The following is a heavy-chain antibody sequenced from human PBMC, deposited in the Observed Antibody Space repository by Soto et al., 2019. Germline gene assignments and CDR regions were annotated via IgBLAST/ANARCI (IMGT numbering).Heavy chain of an antibody. V-gene: IGHV4-30-4*01. CDR2: IFYSGTA. Sequence: QVQLQEAGPGLVKPSQTLSLTCIVSGGSISRGNHFWIWIRQPPGKGLEWIGSIFYSGTASYNSSLRIRVRVSVAPCNIQFSLNLSSATAAATAMYYCAREVRPPVNQGADDAFDVWGQGTMVTVSS. CDR3: AREVRPPVNQGADDAFDV. CDR1: GGSISRGNHF. J-gene: IGHJ3*01. D-gene: IGHD2-21*01.